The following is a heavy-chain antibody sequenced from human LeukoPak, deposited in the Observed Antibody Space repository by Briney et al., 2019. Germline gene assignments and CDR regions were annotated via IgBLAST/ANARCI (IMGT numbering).Heavy chain of an antibody. V-gene: IGHV3-30*18. J-gene: IGHJ4*02. CDR1: GFTFSSYG. Sequence: PGRSLRLSCAASGFTFSSYGMHWVRQVPGKGLEWVALISLDGSNKDYAESVKGRFTISRDSSKNTLYLQMNSLRAEDTAVYYCAKDGEVSWFGPESYWGQGTLVAVSS. D-gene: IGHD3-10*01. CDR2: ISLDGSNK. CDR3: AKDGEVSWFGPESY.